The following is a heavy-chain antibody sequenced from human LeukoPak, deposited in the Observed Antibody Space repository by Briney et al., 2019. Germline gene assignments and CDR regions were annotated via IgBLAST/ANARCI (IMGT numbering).Heavy chain of an antibody. J-gene: IGHJ6*02. CDR2: IYPGDSDT. V-gene: IGHV5-51*01. D-gene: IGHD3-22*01. CDR3: ARQYYDSSGYQTYYYYYGMDV. Sequence: PRESLKISCKGSGYSFTSYWIGWVRQMPGKGLEWMGIIYPGDSDTRYSPSFQGQVTISADKSISTAYLQWSSLKASDTAMYYCARQYYDSSGYQTYYYYYGMDVWGQGTTVTVSS. CDR1: GYSFTSYW.